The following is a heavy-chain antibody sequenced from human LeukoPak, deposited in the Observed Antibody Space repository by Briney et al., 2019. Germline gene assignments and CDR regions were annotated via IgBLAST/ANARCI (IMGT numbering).Heavy chain of an antibody. CDR3: ARDNAPGYSSGWYAY. CDR1: GFTFSSYE. D-gene: IGHD6-19*01. J-gene: IGHJ4*02. V-gene: IGHV3-48*03. CDR2: ISSSGSTI. Sequence: GGSLRLSCAASGFTFSSYEMNWVRQAPGKGLEWVSYISSSGSTIYYADSVKGRFTISRDNAKNSLYLQMNSLRAEDTAVYYCARDNAPGYSSGWYAYWGQGTLVTVSS.